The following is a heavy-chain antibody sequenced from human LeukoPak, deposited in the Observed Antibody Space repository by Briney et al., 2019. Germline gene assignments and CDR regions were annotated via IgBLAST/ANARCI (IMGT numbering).Heavy chain of an antibody. D-gene: IGHD5-18*01. CDR2: IYTSGAT. CDR1: GASISDYY. V-gene: IGHV4-4*07. J-gene: IGHJ4*02. CDR3: ARDGVDTAIVTIQY. Sequence: SETLSLTCTVSGASISDYYWSWIRQPAGKGLEWIGRIYTSGATNYSPSLKGRVTMSVDTSKDQLSLKLTSVTAADTAVYYCARDGVDTAIVTIQYWGQGSLVTVSS.